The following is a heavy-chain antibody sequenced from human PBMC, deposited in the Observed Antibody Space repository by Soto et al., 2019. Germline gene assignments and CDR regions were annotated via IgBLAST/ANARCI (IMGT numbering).Heavy chain of an antibody. Sequence: SETLSLTCAVSGGSISRGGYSWSWIRQPPGKGLEWIGYIYHSGSTYYNPSLKSRVTISVDRSKNQFSLRLSSVTVVDTAEYDCARVPVFWGQGTSVTGSS. CDR1: GGSISRGGYS. J-gene: IGHJ6*02. CDR3: ARVPVF. V-gene: IGHV4-30-2*01. CDR2: IYHSGST.